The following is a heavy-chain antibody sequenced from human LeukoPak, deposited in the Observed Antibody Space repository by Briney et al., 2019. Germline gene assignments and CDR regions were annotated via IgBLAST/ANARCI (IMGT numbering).Heavy chain of an antibody. D-gene: IGHD3-3*01. J-gene: IGHJ4*02. V-gene: IGHV4-34*01. CDR2: INHSGST. Sequence: SETLSLTCAVYGGSFSGYYWSWIRQPPGKGLEWIGEINHSGSTNYNPSLKSRVTISVDTSKNQFSLKLSSVTAADTAVYYCARSVFYYDFWSGYIYFDYWGQGTLVTVSS. CDR3: ARSVFYYDFWSGYIYFDY. CDR1: GGSFSGYY.